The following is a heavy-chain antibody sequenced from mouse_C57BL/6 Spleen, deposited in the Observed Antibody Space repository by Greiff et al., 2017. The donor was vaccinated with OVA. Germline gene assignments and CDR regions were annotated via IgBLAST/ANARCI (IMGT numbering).Heavy chain of an antibody. CDR3: KGSYEDWYFDV. J-gene: IGHJ1*03. D-gene: IGHD1-1*02. CDR1: GYTFTSYW. CDR2: IYPGNSDT. V-gene: IGHV1-5*01. Sequence: EVQLQQSGTVLARPGASVKMSCKTSGYTFTSYWMHWVKQRPGQGLEWIGAIYPGNSDTSYNQKFKGKAKLTAVTSASTAYMELSSLTNEDSAVYYCKGSYEDWYFDVWGTGTTVTVSS.